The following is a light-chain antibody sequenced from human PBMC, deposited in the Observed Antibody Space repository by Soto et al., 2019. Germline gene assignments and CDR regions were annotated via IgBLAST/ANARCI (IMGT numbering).Light chain of an antibody. J-gene: IGKJ4*01. Sequence: EIVMTQSPATLSVSPGERVTLSCRASQSVSNNLAWYQQKPGQAPRLLLYGATATATGIPARFSGSGSGTEFTLTISSLQSEDVAVYYCQQHNNWPLTFGGGTKVEIK. CDR1: QSVSNN. CDR2: GAT. V-gene: IGKV3-15*01. CDR3: QQHNNWPLT.